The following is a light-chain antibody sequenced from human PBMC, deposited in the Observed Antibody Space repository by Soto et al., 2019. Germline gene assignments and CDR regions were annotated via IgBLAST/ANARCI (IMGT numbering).Light chain of an antibody. V-gene: IGKV3-11*01. CDR2: DAS. J-gene: IGKJ5*01. CDR3: QQRSDWPLIT. CDR1: QSVSRD. Sequence: EIVLTRSPGTLSWSPWEIAAGCFMASQSVSRDLAWYQQKPGQAPRLLIYDASNRATGIPARFSGSGSGTDFTLTISSLQPEDFSVYYCQQRSDWPLITFGQGTRLEIK.